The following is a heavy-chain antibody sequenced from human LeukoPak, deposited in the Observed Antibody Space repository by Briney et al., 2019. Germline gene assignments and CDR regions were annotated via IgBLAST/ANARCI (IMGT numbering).Heavy chain of an antibody. D-gene: IGHD4-17*01. CDR1: GFTFSNYG. CDR3: ARDQDWDYGDFGALDV. J-gene: IGHJ6*02. V-gene: IGHV3-33*01. Sequence: QAGGSLRLSCAASGFTFSNYGMHWVRQAPGKGLEWVAVIWYDGSNKYYAGSVKGRFTISRDNSKNMLYLQMNTLRAEDTAVYFCARDQDWDYGDFGALDVWGQGTTVTVSS. CDR2: IWYDGSNK.